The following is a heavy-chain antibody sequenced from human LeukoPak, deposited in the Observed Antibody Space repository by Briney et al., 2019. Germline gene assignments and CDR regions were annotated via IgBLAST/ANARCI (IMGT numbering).Heavy chain of an antibody. CDR2: ISGSGGST. J-gene: IGHJ4*02. V-gene: IGHV3-23*01. D-gene: IGHD2-15*01. CDR3: AKDHPRQGVTAHTPFDY. Sequence: GGSLRLSCATSGFTFSSYAMSWVRQAPGKGLEWVSAISGSGGSTYYPDSVEGRFTISRDNSKNTLYLQMNSLRAEDTAIYYCAKDHPRQGVTAHTPFDYWGQGTLVTVSS. CDR1: GFTFSSYA.